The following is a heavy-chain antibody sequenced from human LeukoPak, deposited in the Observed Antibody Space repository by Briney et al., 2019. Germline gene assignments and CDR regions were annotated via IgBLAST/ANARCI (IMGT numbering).Heavy chain of an antibody. CDR2: INPNSGGT. V-gene: IGHV1-2*02. CDR3: ARDDRGVRGVIDYYYMDV. CDR1: GYTFTGYY. J-gene: IGHJ6*03. Sequence: ASVTVSCKASGYTFTGYYMHWVRQAPGQGLEWMGWINPNSGGTNYAQKFQGRVTMTRDTSISTAYMELSRLRSDDTAVYYCARDDRGVRGVIDYYYMDVWGKGTTVTVSS. D-gene: IGHD3-10*01.